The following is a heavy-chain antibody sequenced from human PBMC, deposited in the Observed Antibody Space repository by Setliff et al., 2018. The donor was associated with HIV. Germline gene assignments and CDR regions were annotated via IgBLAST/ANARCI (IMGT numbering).Heavy chain of an antibody. CDR2: IYTSGST. CDR1: GGSISSGSYY. J-gene: IGHJ5*02. D-gene: IGHD6-19*01. V-gene: IGHV4-61*09. Sequence: SETLSLTCTVSGGSISSGSYYWSWIRQPAGKGLEWIEHIYTSGSTNYNPSLKSRVTISVDKSKSQFSLKLSSVTAADTAVYYCARGPARAGARPGWLDPWGQGTLVTVSS. CDR3: ARGPARAGARPGWLDP.